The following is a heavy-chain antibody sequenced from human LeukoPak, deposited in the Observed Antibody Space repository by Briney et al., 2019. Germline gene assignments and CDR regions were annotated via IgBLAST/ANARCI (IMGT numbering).Heavy chain of an antibody. CDR3: ARTTEGGYTYDFFYYYYMDV. Sequence: SETLSLTCAVYGGSFSDYDWSWIRQSPGKGLEWIGEINQSGHTNCDPSLKSRVTMSIDTSKSQFSLKLSSVTAADTAVYYCARTTEGGYTYDFFYYYYMDVWGKGTTVTISS. V-gene: IGHV4-34*01. CDR2: INQSGHT. J-gene: IGHJ6*03. CDR1: GGSFSDYD. D-gene: IGHD5-18*01.